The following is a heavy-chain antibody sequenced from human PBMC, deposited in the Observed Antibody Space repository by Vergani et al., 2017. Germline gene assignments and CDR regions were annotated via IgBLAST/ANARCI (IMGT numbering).Heavy chain of an antibody. V-gene: IGHV3-21*02. Sequence: EVQLLESGGGLVKPGGSLRLSCAASGFTFSSYSMNWVRQAPGKGLEWVSSISTSSNYIYYADSVKGRFTISRDNAKNSLYLQMNSLGAEDSAVYYCATDIGGATGDIWCQETMVTVSS. CDR2: ISTSSNYI. CDR3: ATDIGGATGDI. D-gene: IGHD1-26*01. CDR1: GFTFSSYS. J-gene: IGHJ3*02.